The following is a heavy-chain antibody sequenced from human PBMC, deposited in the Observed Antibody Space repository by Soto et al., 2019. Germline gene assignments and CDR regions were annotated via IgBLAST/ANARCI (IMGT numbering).Heavy chain of an antibody. CDR1: GGSITTGGSY. CDR2: IYHSGNT. CDR3: ARARFQVLYGKPYFDS. J-gene: IGHJ4*02. V-gene: IGHV4-31*03. Sequence: NPSETLSLTCTVSGGSITTGGSYWIWIRHHPGKGLEWIGNIYHSGNTYYNPSLKSRLTISVDTSKNHFSLMVDSVTAADTAVYYCARARFQVLYGKPYFDSWGQGTLVTVS. D-gene: IGHD2-2*02.